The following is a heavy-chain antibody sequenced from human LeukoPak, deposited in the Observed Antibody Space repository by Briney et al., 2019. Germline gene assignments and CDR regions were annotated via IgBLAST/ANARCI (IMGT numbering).Heavy chain of an antibody. CDR1: GYTFTSYY. D-gene: IGHD2-15*01. J-gene: IGHJ3*02. Sequence: ASVKVSCKASGYTFTSYYMHWVRQAPGQGLEWMGIINPSGGSTSYAQKFQGRVTITRNTSISTAYMELSSLRSEDAAVYYCARVLLCSGGSCPDAFDIWGQGTMVTVSS. CDR2: INPSGGST. CDR3: ARVLLCSGGSCPDAFDI. V-gene: IGHV1-46*01.